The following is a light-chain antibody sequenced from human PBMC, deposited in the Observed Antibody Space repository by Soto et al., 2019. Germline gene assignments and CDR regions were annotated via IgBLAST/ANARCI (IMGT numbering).Light chain of an antibody. Sequence: QSVLTQPASVSGSPGQSITISCTGTSSDVGGYNYVSWYQQQSGTAPKLMMHEVSNRPSGVSNRFSGSKSGNTASLTISGLQAEDEAEYYCSSYTSSRAYVFGIGTKVTVL. CDR2: EVS. CDR1: SSDVGGYNY. CDR3: SSYTSSRAYV. V-gene: IGLV2-14*01. J-gene: IGLJ1*01.